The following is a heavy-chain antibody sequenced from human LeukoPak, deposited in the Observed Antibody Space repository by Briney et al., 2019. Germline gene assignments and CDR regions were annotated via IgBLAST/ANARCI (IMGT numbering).Heavy chain of an antibody. Sequence: SETLSLTCTVSGGSISSYYWSWIRQPAGKGLEWIGRIYTSGSTNYNPSLKSRVTMPVDTSKNQFSLKLSSVTAADTAVYYCARVVSSSWSFDAFDIWGQGTMVTVSS. CDR1: GGSISSYY. D-gene: IGHD6-13*01. J-gene: IGHJ3*02. CDR2: IYTSGST. V-gene: IGHV4-4*07. CDR3: ARVVSSSWSFDAFDI.